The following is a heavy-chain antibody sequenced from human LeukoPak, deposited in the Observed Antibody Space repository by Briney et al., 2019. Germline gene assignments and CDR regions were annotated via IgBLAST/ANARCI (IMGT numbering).Heavy chain of an antibody. J-gene: IGHJ4*02. V-gene: IGHV3-23*01. CDR1: GFTFSSYA. CDR3: ARISYDSSGYYDY. Sequence: GGSLRLSCAASGFTFSSYAMSWVRQSPGKGLEWVSAISGGGGSTHYADSVKGRFTISRDTAKNTLYLQMNSLRADDTAVYYCARISYDSSGYYDYWGQGALVTVSS. CDR2: ISGGGGST. D-gene: IGHD3-22*01.